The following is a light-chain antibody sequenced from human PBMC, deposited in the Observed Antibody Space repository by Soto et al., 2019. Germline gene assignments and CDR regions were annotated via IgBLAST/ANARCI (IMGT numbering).Light chain of an antibody. CDR3: AAWDDSLSGYV. J-gene: IGLJ1*01. CDR1: SSNIGSNY. V-gene: IGLV1-47*01. Sequence: QSVLTQAPSASGTPGQRVTISCSGSSSNIGSNYVYWYQQLPGTAPKLLIYRSAHRSSGVPDRFSASKSGTSASLAISGLRSEDEADYYCAAWDDSLSGYVFGTGTKVTVL. CDR2: RSA.